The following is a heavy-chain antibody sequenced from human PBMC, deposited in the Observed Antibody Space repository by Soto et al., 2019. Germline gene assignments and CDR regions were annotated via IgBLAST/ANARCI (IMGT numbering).Heavy chain of an antibody. CDR3: ARKSYYDQYRFDP. CDR1: GGSISTTHW. V-gene: IGHV4-4*02. Sequence: QVQLQESGPGLVKPSGTLSLTCAVSGGSISTTHWWTWVRQPPGKGLEWIGAIYHSGRTNYNPSLKSRVTISVDNSKHHFSLKLSSVTAADTAVYYFARKSYYDQYRFDPWGQGTLVTVSS. CDR2: IYHSGRT. D-gene: IGHD3-22*01. J-gene: IGHJ5*02.